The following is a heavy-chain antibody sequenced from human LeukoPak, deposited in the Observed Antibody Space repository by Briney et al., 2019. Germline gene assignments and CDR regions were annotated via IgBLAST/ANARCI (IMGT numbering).Heavy chain of an antibody. V-gene: IGHV3-64*02. CDR3: GRPGFPGYVFWVFY. Sequence: GGSLRLSCAASGFTFSTYAMHWVRQAPGKGLEYVSIILNNGGSTYYADSVEGRFTISRDNSKNTLYLQMGSLRAEDMAVYYCGRPGFPGYVFWVFYWGRGTLVTVS. CDR2: ILNNGGST. D-gene: IGHD3-16*01. CDR1: GFTFSTYA. J-gene: IGHJ4*02.